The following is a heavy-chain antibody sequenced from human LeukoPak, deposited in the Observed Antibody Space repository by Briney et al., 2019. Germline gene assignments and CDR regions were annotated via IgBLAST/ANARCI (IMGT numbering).Heavy chain of an antibody. CDR2: TNRRGYMT. V-gene: IGHV3-20*01. CDR3: ARKGLGGELGGFDS. CDR1: GYSFGDYG. D-gene: IGHD1-7*01. J-gene: IGHJ4*02. Sequence: GGALRLSCAASGYSFGDYGVSGVRQVPGKGREGGSGTNRRGYMTGYADFVRGRFTISRDNAKNSMYLQMNSLRAEDTALYHCARKGLGGELGGFDSWGQGTLVTVSS.